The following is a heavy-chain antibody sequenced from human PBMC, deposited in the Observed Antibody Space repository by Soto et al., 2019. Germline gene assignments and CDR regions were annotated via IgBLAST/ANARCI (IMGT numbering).Heavy chain of an antibody. Sequence: PGGSLRLSCAASGFTLSSYVMPWVRQAPGKGLEWVAVIWYDGSNKYYADPVKGRFTISRDNSKNTLYLQMNSLRAEDTAVYYCARGGVGAPQPDYWGQGTLVTVSS. J-gene: IGHJ4*02. CDR2: IWYDGSNK. D-gene: IGHD1-26*01. CDR1: GFTLSSYV. CDR3: ARGGVGAPQPDY. V-gene: IGHV3-33*01.